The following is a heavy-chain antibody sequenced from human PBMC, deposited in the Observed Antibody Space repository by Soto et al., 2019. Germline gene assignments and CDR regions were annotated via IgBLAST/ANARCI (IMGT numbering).Heavy chain of an antibody. Sequence: SVKVSCKASGGTFSSYAISWVRQAPGQGLEWMGGIIPIFGTANYAQKFQGRVTITADASTSTAYMELSGLRSEDTAVYYCARYNWDAPSYYGMDVWGQGTTVTVSS. D-gene: IGHD1-1*01. CDR1: GGTFSSYA. J-gene: IGHJ6*02. CDR2: IIPIFGTA. CDR3: ARYNWDAPSYYGMDV. V-gene: IGHV1-69*13.